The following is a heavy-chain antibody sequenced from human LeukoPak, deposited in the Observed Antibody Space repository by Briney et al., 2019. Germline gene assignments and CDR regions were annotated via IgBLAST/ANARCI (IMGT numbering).Heavy chain of an antibody. CDR2: INPNSGGT. CDR1: GYTLTGYY. V-gene: IGHV1-2*04. CDR3: ARDHLFQGWELRGHYYYYGMGV. D-gene: IGHD1-26*01. J-gene: IGHJ6*02. Sequence: ASVKVSCKASGYTLTGYYMHWVRQAPGQGLEWMGWINPNSGGTNYAQKFQGWVTMTRDTSISTAYMELSRLRSDDTAVYYCARDHLFQGWELRGHYYYYGMGVWGQGTTVTVSS.